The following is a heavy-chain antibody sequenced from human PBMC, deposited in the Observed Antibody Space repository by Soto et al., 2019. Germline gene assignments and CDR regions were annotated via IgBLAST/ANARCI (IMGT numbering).Heavy chain of an antibody. Sequence: GGSLRLSCVASGFTLNTYGMHWFRQAPVKGLEWVALISYDGSHEYYADSVKGRFTISRDISKNTLFLQMNSLRPEDTAVYYCAKEMFPRTVLDSSSPWGDAWGQGTLVTVSS. D-gene: IGHD6-6*01. CDR3: AKEMFPRTVLDSSSPWGDA. CDR1: GFTLNTYG. J-gene: IGHJ5*02. V-gene: IGHV3-30*18. CDR2: ISYDGSHE.